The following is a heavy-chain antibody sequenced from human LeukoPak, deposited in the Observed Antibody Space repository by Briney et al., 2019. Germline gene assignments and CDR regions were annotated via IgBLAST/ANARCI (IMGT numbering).Heavy chain of an antibody. CDR1: GFTFSSYA. D-gene: IGHD2-2*01. CDR2: ISYDGSNK. Sequence: PGGSLRLSCAASGFTFSSYAMHWVRQAPGKGLEWVAVISYDGSNKYYADSVKGRFTISRDNSKNTLYLQMNSLRAEDTAVYYCARDTRVVPAASCYYMGVWGKGTTVTVSS. V-gene: IGHV3-30-3*01. J-gene: IGHJ6*03. CDR3: ARDTRVVPAASCYYMGV.